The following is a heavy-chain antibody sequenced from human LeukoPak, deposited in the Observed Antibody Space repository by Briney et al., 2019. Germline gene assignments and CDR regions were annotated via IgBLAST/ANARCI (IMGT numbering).Heavy chain of an antibody. D-gene: IGHD4-23*01. CDR2: IIGSVTSR. Sequence: PGRSLRLSCAASGFTFHNYALTWVRQHPGEGLEWVSTIIGSVTSRFYAASVEGRFTISRDNSNNTLYLHLSALRVEDTAVYYCAKHPGPYGANPINSWGLGVLVTVSS. J-gene: IGHJ4*02. V-gene: IGHV3-23*01. CDR3: AKHPGPYGANPINS. CDR1: GFTFHNYA.